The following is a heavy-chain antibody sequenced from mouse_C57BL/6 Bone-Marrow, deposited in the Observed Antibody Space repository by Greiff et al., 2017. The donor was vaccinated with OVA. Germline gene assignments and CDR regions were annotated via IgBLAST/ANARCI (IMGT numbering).Heavy chain of an antibody. CDR1: GFSLSTFGMG. Sequence: VKLMESGPGILQPSQTLSLTCSFSGFSLSTFGMGVGWIRQPSGKGLEWLAHIWWDDDKYYNPALKSRLTISKDTSKNQVFLQIANADTADTATYYCARIVGVYYGRRYAMDYWGQGTSVTVSS. J-gene: IGHJ4*01. V-gene: IGHV8-8*01. CDR3: ARIVGVYYGRRYAMDY. D-gene: IGHD2-1*01. CDR2: IWWDDDK.